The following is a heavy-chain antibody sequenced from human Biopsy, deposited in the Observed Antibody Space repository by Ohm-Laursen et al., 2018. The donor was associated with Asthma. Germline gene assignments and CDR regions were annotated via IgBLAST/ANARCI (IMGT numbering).Heavy chain of an antibody. J-gene: IGHJ4*02. V-gene: IGHV4-61*01. D-gene: IGHD7-27*01. CDR2: IYYSGST. Sequence: SETLSLTCTVSGGSVSSGSYYWSWIRQPPGKGLEWIGYIYYSGSTNYNPSLKSRVTISVDTSKNQFSLNLSSVTAADTAVYYCARWGSFGFDYWGQGTLVTVSS. CDR3: ARWGSFGFDY. CDR1: GGSVSSGSYY.